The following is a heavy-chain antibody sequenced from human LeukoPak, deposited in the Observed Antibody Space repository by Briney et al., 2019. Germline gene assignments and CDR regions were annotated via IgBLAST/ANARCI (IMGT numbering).Heavy chain of an antibody. Sequence: GGSLRLSCTASGFTFSSYWMHWVRQAPGKGLVWVSHIESDGTITSYADSVKGRFIISRDNAKNTLYLEMNSLRAEDTAVYYCTRDSVGVGIDYWGQGTLVTVSS. CDR2: IESDGTIT. CDR1: GFTFSSYW. CDR3: TRDSVGVGIDY. V-gene: IGHV3-74*01. J-gene: IGHJ4*02. D-gene: IGHD7-27*01.